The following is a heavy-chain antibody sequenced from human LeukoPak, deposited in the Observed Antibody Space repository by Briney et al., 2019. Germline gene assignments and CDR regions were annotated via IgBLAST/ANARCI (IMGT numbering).Heavy chain of an antibody. CDR2: INHSGST. D-gene: IGHD1-26*01. V-gene: IGHV4-34*01. Sequence: SETLSLTCSVYGGSLSGYYWSWIRQTPGKGLELIGEINHSGSTTYYPSFKNRVTISVDTSKNQFSLKLSSVTAADTAVYYCATIRSRKWGFDYWGQGTLVTVSS. CDR1: GGSLSGYY. CDR3: ATIRSRKWGFDY. J-gene: IGHJ4*02.